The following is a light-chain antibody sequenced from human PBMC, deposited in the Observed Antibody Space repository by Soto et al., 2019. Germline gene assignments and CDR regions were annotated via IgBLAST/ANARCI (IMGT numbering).Light chain of an antibody. CDR2: GAS. J-gene: IGKJ5*01. CDR1: QSVTTN. V-gene: IGKV3-15*01. Sequence: EIVVTQSPATLSVSPGDRVTLSCRASQSVTTNLAWYQQKPGQAPRLLIYGASTRAPRIPARFSGSESVTEFTLTISSLQPEDFAVYYCQQYNNWPPITFGQGTRLEIK. CDR3: QQYNNWPPIT.